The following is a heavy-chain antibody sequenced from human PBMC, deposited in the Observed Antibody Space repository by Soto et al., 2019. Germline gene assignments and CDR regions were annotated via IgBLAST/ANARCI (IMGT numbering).Heavy chain of an antibody. CDR2: ISYDGTNK. V-gene: IGHV3-30-3*01. D-gene: IGHD7-27*01. CDR3: ARDPKTSGGQHWAFNYFDS. Sequence: LRLSCAASGFSFSISPMHWVRQAPGKGPEWVALISYDGTNKFYADSVKGRFTISRDNSKSTLYLQVDSLRPEDAAVYYCARDPKTSGGQHWAFNYFDSWGQGTLVTVSS. CDR1: GFSFSISP. J-gene: IGHJ4*02.